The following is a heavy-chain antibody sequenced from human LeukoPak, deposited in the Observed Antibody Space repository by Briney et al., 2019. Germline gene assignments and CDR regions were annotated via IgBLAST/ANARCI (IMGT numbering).Heavy chain of an antibody. D-gene: IGHD3-3*02. Sequence: GGSLRLSCTSSGFNFGDYAMTWVRQAPGKGLEWVDFIRNKAYGATTQYAASVKGRFTISRDDSKSVADLQMNNLKTEDTAVYYCSRGPANNHSWSGYYDNWFGPWGQGTLVTVST. V-gene: IGHV3-49*04. CDR3: SRGPANNHSWSGYYDNWFGP. CDR1: GFNFGDYA. CDR2: IRNKAYGATT. J-gene: IGHJ5*02.